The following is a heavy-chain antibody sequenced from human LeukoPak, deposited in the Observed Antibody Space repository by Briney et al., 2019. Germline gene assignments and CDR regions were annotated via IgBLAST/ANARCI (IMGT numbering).Heavy chain of an antibody. CDR3: VRYFTAVAPTLRLDY. Sequence: PGGSLRLSCAASGFTFSSSAMSWVRQVPGKGLEWVATIKQDGRDKYYVDSVKGRFTISRDDAKNSLYLQMNSLRVEDTAVYHCVRYFTAVAPTLRLDYWGQGTLVTVSS. CDR2: IKQDGRDK. CDR1: GFTFSSSA. V-gene: IGHV3-7*03. D-gene: IGHD6-19*01. J-gene: IGHJ4*02.